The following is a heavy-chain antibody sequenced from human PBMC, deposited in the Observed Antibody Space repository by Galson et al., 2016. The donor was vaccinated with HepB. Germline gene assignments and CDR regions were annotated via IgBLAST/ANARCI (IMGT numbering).Heavy chain of an antibody. V-gene: IGHV4-31*01. CDR2: ISFSGVT. CDR1: GGSISGGGYL. CDR3: ARDDSGDYGLLG. Sequence: TLSLTCTVSGGSISGGGYLWSWVRQHPGKGLEWIGYISFSGVTYYNPSLKSPATISVDTSKNHISLQLNSVTAADTAVYFCARDDSGDYGLLGWGQGTLVSVSS. D-gene: IGHD4-17*01. J-gene: IGHJ4*02.